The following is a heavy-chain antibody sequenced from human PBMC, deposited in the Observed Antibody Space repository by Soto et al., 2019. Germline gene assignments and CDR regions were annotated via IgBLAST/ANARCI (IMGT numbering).Heavy chain of an antibody. CDR3: ATYGMDV. V-gene: IGHV3-11*06. CDR1: GGSFSDFY. Sequence: GSLRLSCVVSGGSFSDFYMSWIRKAPGKGLEWVSHISTDSSNTKYGDSVKGRFTVSRDNAKRSLYLQMNSLRAEDTGIYYCATYGMDVWGQGTTVTVSS. CDR2: ISTDSSNT. J-gene: IGHJ6*02.